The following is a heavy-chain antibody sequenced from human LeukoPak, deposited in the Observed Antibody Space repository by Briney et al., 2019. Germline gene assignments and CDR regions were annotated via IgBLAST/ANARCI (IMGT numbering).Heavy chain of an antibody. CDR1: GGSVSDYY. Sequence: PSETLSLTCTVSGGSVSDYYWSWIRQSPGKGLEWIGYIYYTGSSSYNPSLTSRVTISVDTSKNQFSLKLSSVTAADTAVYFCARGPYSYDSSGAFDIWGQGTMVTVSS. CDR2: IYYTGSS. J-gene: IGHJ3*02. D-gene: IGHD3-22*01. V-gene: IGHV4-59*08. CDR3: ARGPYSYDSSGAFDI.